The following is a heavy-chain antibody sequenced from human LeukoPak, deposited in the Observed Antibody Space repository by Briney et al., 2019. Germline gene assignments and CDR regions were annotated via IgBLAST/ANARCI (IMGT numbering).Heavy chain of an antibody. D-gene: IGHD3-3*01. Sequence: GGSLRLSCAASGFTFSSYWTHWVRQAPGKGLVWVSRINSDGSSTSYADSVRGRFTISRDNAKNTVYLQMNSLRGEDTAVYYCARDAFGVDKSPFWGQGTLVTVSS. V-gene: IGHV3-74*01. CDR1: GFTFSSYW. CDR2: INSDGSST. J-gene: IGHJ4*02. CDR3: ARDAFGVDKSPF.